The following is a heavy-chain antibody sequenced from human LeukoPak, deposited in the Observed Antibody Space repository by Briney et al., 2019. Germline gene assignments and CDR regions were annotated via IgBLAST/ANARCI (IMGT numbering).Heavy chain of an antibody. CDR1: GGTFSSYA. V-gene: IGHV1-69*01. CDR3: ARGGRGYYDSSGYNTAFDY. CDR2: IIPIFGTA. D-gene: IGHD3-22*01. J-gene: IGHJ4*02. Sequence: KISCKASGGTFSSYAISWVRQAPGQGLEWMGGIIPIFGTANYAQKFQGRVTITADESTSTAYMELSSLRSEDTAVYYCARGGRGYYDSSGYNTAFDYWGQGTLVTVSS.